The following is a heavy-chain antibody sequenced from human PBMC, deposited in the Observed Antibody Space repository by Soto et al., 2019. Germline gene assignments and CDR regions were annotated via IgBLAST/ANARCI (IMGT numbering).Heavy chain of an antibody. CDR1: GYTFTSSY. J-gene: IGHJ4*02. CDR3: ARDKVIFRDSSGYYSKLFDY. CDR2: INPSGGST. D-gene: IGHD3-22*01. Sequence: GASVKVSCKASGYTFTSSYMHWVRQAPGQGLEWMGIINPSGGSTSYAQKFQGRVTMTRDTSTSTVYMELSSLRSEDTAVYYCARDKVIFRDSSGYYSKLFDYWGQGTLVTVSS. V-gene: IGHV1-46*01.